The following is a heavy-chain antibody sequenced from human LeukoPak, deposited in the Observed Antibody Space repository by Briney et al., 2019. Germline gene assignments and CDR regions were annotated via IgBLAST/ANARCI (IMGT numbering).Heavy chain of an antibody. CDR3: ARGASVVVVAATPDWFDP. Sequence: PSQTLSLTCAVYGGSFSGYYWSWIRQPPGKGLDWIGEINHSGSTNYNPSLKSRVTISVDTSKNQFSLKLSSVTAADTAVYYCARGASVVVVAATPDWFDPWGQGTLVTVSS. CDR2: INHSGST. D-gene: IGHD2-15*01. V-gene: IGHV4-34*01. CDR1: GGSFSGYY. J-gene: IGHJ5*02.